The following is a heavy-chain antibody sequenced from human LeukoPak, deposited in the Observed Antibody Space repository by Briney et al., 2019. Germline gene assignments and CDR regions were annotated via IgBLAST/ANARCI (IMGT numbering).Heavy chain of an antibody. CDR2: IYYSGSS. V-gene: IGHV4-39*07. CDR1: GGSISSSSSY. Sequence: SETLSLTCSVSGGSISSSSSYWGWIRQPPGKGLEWIGSIYYSGSSFDNPSLKSRVTISVDTSKNQFSLKLSSVTAADTAVYYCARANDYVAFDIWGQGTMVTVSS. CDR3: ARANDYVAFDI. D-gene: IGHD4-17*01. J-gene: IGHJ3*02.